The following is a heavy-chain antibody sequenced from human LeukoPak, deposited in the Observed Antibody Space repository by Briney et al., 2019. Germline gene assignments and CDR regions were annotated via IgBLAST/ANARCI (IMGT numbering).Heavy chain of an antibody. Sequence: GGSLQLSCAASGFTFDDYAMHWVRQAPGKGLEWVSLISGHGGSTYYADSVKGRFTISRDNSKNSLYLQMNSPRTEDTALYYCAKDTLRQLVSTISYYYGMDVWGHGNTFTVSS. CDR3: AKDTLRQLVSTISYYYGMDV. CDR2: ISGHGGST. V-gene: IGHV3-43*02. D-gene: IGHD6-6*01. CDR1: GFTFDDYA. J-gene: IGHJ6*02.